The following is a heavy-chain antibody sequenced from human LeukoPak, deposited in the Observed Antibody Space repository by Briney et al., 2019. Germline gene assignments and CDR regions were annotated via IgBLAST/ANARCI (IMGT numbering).Heavy chain of an antibody. CDR1: GFTLSNAW. D-gene: IGHD2-15*01. J-gene: IGHJ4*02. CDR3: TTKGVVVATTGTFDY. V-gene: IGHV3-15*01. CDR2: IKSKTDGGTT. Sequence: GGSLRLSCAASGFTLSNAWMSGVRQAPGKGLEWVGRIKSKTDGGTTDYAAPVKGRFTISRDDSKNTLYLQMNSLKTEDTAVYYCTTKGVVVATTGTFDYWGQGTLVTVSS.